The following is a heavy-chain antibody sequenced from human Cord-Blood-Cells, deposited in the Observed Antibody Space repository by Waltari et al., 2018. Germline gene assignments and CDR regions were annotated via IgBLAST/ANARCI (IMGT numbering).Heavy chain of an antibody. CDR1: GYTLTSYD. CDR2: MNPNSGNT. J-gene: IGHJ3*02. V-gene: IGHV1-8*01. Sequence: QVQLVQSGAEVKKPGASVKVSCTASGYTLTSYDINWVRQDTEQGLEWMGWMNPNSGNTGYAQKFQGRVTMTRNTSISTAYMELSSLRSEDTAVYYCARSRRKDAFDIWGQGTMVTVST. CDR3: ARSRRKDAFDI.